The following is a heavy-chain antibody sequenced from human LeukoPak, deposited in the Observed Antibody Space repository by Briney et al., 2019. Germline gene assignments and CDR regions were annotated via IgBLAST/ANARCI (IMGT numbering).Heavy chain of an antibody. V-gene: IGHV3-23*01. CDR3: AKWNKGWKQVSFLDF. D-gene: IGHD1-1*01. CDR1: GFTFSSYA. Sequence: GAPLRLSCAASGFTFSSYAMSWVRQAPGKGLEWVSAISGSGGSTYYADSVKGRFTISRDNSKNTLYLQMNSLRAEDTAVYYCAKWNKGWKQVSFLDFGGQGTVVTVSS. J-gene: IGHJ4*02. CDR2: ISGSGGST.